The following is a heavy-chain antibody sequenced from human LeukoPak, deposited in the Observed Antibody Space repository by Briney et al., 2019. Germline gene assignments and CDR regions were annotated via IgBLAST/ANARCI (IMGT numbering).Heavy chain of an antibody. CDR1: GGSISSSNW. D-gene: IGHD3-22*01. Sequence: PSETLSLTCAVSGGSISSSNWWSWVRQPPGKGLEWIGEIYHSGGTNYNPSLKSRVTISVDQSKNQFSLKLISVTAADTAFYYCARSVYDTSGGGAFDIWGQGTLVTVSS. CDR3: ARSVYDTSGGGAFDI. J-gene: IGHJ3*02. V-gene: IGHV4-4*02. CDR2: IYHSGGT.